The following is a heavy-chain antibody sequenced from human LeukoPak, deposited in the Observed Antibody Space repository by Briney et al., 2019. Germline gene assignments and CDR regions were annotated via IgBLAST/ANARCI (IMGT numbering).Heavy chain of an antibody. CDR3: ARESVTTVGFDAFDI. J-gene: IGHJ3*02. CDR2: IYYSGST. V-gene: IGHV4-59*01. CDR1: GGSISSYY. Sequence: SETLSLTCTVSGGSISSYYWSWIRQPPGKGLEWIGYIYYSGSTNYNPSLKSRVTISVDTSKNQFSLKLSSVTAADTAVYYCARESVTTVGFDAFDIWGQGTMVTVSS. D-gene: IGHD4-23*01.